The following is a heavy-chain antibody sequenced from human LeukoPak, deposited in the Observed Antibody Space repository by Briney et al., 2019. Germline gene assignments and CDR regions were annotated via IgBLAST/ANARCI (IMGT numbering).Heavy chain of an antibody. V-gene: IGHV4-34*01. CDR3: ARVPLGYCSSTSCYGGDRNWFDP. D-gene: IGHD2-2*01. J-gene: IGHJ5*02. Sequence: SETLSLTCAVYGGSFSGYYWSWIRQPPGKGLEWIGEINHSGSTNYDPSLKSRVTISVDTSKNQFSLKLGSVTAADTAVYYCARVPLGYCSSTSCYGGDRNWFDPWGQGTLVTVSS. CDR2: INHSGST. CDR1: GGSFSGYY.